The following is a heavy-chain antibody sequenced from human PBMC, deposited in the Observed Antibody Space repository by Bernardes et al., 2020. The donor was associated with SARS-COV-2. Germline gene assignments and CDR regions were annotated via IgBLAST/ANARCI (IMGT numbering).Heavy chain of an antibody. D-gene: IGHD1-7*01. CDR2: INPNSGGT. CDR1: GYTFTGYY. J-gene: IGHJ6*02. CDR3: ASKGWNYPHYYYGMDV. Sequence: ASVKVSCKASGYTFTGYYMHWVRQAPGQGLEWMGWINPNSGGTTYAQKFQGRVTMTRDTSISTAYMELSRLRSDDTAVYYCASKGWNYPHYYYGMDVWGQGTTVTVSS. V-gene: IGHV1-2*02.